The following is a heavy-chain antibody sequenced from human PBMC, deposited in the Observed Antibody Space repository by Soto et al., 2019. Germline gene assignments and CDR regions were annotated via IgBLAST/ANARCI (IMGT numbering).Heavy chain of an antibody. CDR3: ARGVLGAEAWFGP. Sequence: QVQLVQSGGEVKRPGASVKVSCKTSGYTFSNYGITWVRQAPGQPLEWLGWISLYSDGTNYAQKFQGRVSMTTDTSTTTAYMELRSLRSDDTAVYYCARGVLGAEAWFGPWGQGTLVTVSS. J-gene: IGHJ5*02. V-gene: IGHV1-18*01. CDR2: ISLYSDGT. D-gene: IGHD2-2*01. CDR1: GYTFSNYG.